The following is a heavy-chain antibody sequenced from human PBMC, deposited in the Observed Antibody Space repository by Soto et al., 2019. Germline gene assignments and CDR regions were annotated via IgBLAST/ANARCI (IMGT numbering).Heavy chain of an antibody. J-gene: IGHJ5*01. Sequence: GGSLRLSCTSSTISINVHGIQWFRESPAKGPERVAFISDDGRVQDDADSGKARFTISRDYSKNTIDLQMNSLRNEENAVYYCARDIWSGGYKGFDSWGPGTPVTVSS. V-gene: IGHV3-30*03. CDR3: ARDIWSGGYKGFDS. CDR2: ISDDGRVQ. CDR1: TISINVHG. D-gene: IGHD3-3*01.